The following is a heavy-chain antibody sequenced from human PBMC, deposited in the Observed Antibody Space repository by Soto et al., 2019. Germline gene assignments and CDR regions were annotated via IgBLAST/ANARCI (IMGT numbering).Heavy chain of an antibody. J-gene: IGHJ4*02. D-gene: IGHD3-9*01. CDR2: ITDSGRT. Sequence: PSETLSLTCSVSGGSIRRSDSCWSWVRHFPGKGLEWIAYITDSGRTDYNPSLKSRATISIDTSKNQFFLNLSSMAAADTAVYYCGRLEGLATISYYFDYWGQGALVTVSS. CDR1: GGSIRRSDSC. CDR3: GRLEGLATISYYFDY. V-gene: IGHV4-30-4*08.